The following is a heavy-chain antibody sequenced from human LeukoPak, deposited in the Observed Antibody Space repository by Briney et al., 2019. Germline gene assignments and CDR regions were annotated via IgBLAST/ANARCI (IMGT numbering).Heavy chain of an antibody. V-gene: IGHV4-38-2*02. J-gene: IGHJ4*02. D-gene: IGHD3-3*01. CDR2: IYHGGST. CDR1: GYSISSGYY. Sequence: PSETLSLTCTVSGYSISSGYYWGWIRQPPGKGLEWIGSIYHGGSTYYNPSLKSRVTISVDTSKNQFSLKLSSVTAADTAVYYCARDQGFWSGYNEYYFDYWGQGTLVTVSS. CDR3: ARDQGFWSGYNEYYFDY.